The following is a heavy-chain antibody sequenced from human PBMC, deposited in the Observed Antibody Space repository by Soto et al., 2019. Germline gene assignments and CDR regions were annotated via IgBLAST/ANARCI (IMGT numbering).Heavy chain of an antibody. CDR1: GYSFTDYH. Sequence: ASVKVSCKASGYSFTDYHIHWVRQAPGQGLEWLGRINPKSGGTSTAQKFQGWVTMTRDRSISTVCMELTRLRSDDTAVYFCARGHSTDCSNGVCSFFYNHEMDVWGQGTTVTVSS. CDR3: ARGHSTDCSNGVCSFFYNHEMDV. V-gene: IGHV1-2*04. CDR2: INPKSGGT. D-gene: IGHD2-8*01. J-gene: IGHJ6*02.